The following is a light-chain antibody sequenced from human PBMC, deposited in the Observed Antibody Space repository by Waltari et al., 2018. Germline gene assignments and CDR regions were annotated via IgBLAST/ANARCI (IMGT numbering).Light chain of an antibody. V-gene: IGKV3-15*01. Sequence: EIVMTQSPATLSVSPGEKATLSCRASQSISNNLAWYQQRPGQAPRLLIYGASTRATAIPARFSGSGSGTEFTLTISSLQSEDLAVYYCQQYFNGVTFGQGTKLEIK. CDR1: QSISNN. J-gene: IGKJ2*01. CDR2: GAS. CDR3: QQYFNGVT.